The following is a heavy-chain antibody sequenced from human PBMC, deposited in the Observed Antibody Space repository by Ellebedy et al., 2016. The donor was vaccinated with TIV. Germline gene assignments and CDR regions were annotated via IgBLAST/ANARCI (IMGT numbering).Heavy chain of an antibody. CDR1: GFTFSTCS. CDR3: ARDLYSGEYDVFDY. J-gene: IGHJ4*02. V-gene: IGHV3-21*01. D-gene: IGHD4-17*01. Sequence: GESLKISCAASGFTFSTCSMNWVRQSPGKGLEWVSSISSSDTYINYADSVKGRFTISRDNSKSTLYLQMDSLRAEDTAVYYCARDLYSGEYDVFDYWGQGTLVTVSS. CDR2: ISSSDTYI.